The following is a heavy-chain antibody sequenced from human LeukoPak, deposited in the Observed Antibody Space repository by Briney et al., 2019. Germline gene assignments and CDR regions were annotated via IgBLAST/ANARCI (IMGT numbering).Heavy chain of an antibody. CDR1: CGSISSYY. J-gene: IGHJ5*02. Sequence: KPSETLSLTCTVSCGSISSYYWSWIRQPAGKGLEWIGRIYTSGSTNYNPSLKSRVTMSVDTSKNQFSLKLSSVTAADTAVYYCARDPIVGATLGLFDPWGQGTLVTVSS. CDR3: ARDPIVGATLGLFDP. CDR2: IYTSGST. D-gene: IGHD1-26*01. V-gene: IGHV4-4*07.